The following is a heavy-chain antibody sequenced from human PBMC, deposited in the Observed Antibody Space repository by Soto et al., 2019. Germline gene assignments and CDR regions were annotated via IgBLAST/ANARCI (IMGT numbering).Heavy chain of an antibody. J-gene: IGHJ5*02. CDR3: ARNYGSGSYYPFDP. CDR2: ISAYNGNT. Sequence: ASVKVSCKASGYTFTSYGISWVRQAPGQGLERMGWISAYNGNTNYAQKLQGRVTMTTYTSTSTAYMELRSLRSDDTAVYYCARNYGSGSYYPFDPWGQGTLVTVSS. CDR1: GYTFTSYG. D-gene: IGHD3-10*01. V-gene: IGHV1-18*01.